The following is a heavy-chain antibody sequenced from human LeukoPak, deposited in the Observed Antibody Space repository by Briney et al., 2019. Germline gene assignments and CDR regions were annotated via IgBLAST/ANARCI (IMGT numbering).Heavy chain of an antibody. V-gene: IGHV3-66*01. Sequence: GGSLRLSCAASGFTVSSNYMSWARQATGKALEWVSVIYSGGSTYYADSVKGRFTISRDNSKNTLYLQMNSLRAEDTAVYYCARVRGVPPTSDYWGQGTLVTVSS. J-gene: IGHJ4*02. D-gene: IGHD3-10*01. CDR2: IYSGGST. CDR3: ARVRGVPPTSDY. CDR1: GFTVSSNY.